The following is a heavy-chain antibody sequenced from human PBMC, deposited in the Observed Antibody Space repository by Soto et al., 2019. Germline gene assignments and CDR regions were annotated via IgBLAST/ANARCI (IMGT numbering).Heavy chain of an antibody. Sequence: ASVKVSCKASGYTFTSYSMHWVRQAPGQRLEWMGWINAGNGNTKYSQKFQGRVTITRDTSASTAYMELSSLRSEDTAVYYCARDGSGYNTYYYYYYGMDVWGQGTTVTVSS. CDR3: ARDGSGYNTYYYYYYGMDV. CDR1: GYTFTSYS. V-gene: IGHV1-3*01. D-gene: IGHD3-3*01. J-gene: IGHJ6*02. CDR2: INAGNGNT.